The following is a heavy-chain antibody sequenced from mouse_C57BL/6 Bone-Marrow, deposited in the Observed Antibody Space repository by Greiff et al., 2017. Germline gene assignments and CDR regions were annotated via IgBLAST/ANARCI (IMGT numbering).Heavy chain of an antibody. CDR2: IDPSDSYT. V-gene: IGHV1-69*01. D-gene: IGHD1-1*01. CDR3: ARRGGSTVVAHFDV. Sequence: VQLQQPGAELVMPGASVKLSCKASGYTFTSYWMHWVKQRPGQGLEWIGEIDPSDSYTNYNQKFQGKSTLTVDKSSSTAYMQLSSLTSEDSAVYYGARRGGSTVVAHFDVWGTGTTVTGSS. J-gene: IGHJ1*03. CDR1: GYTFTSYW.